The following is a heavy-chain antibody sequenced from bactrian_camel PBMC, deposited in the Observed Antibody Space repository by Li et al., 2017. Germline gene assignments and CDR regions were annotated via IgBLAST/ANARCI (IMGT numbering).Heavy chain of an antibody. CDR1: GFTFTSYY. CDR3: ATRKDFAFGY. CDR2: ISAGASTT. V-gene: IGHV3S1*01. D-gene: IGHD5*01. Sequence: HVQLVESGGGLVQPGGSLRLSCAASGFTFTSYYMAWFRQAPGKGLEWVSTISAGASTTYYADSVKGRFTCSRDNAKNTVYLQMNSLKSEDTALYYCATRKDFAFGYWGQGTQVTVS. J-gene: IGHJ6*01.